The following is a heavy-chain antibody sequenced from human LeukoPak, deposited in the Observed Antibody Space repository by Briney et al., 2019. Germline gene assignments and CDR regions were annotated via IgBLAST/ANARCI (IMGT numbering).Heavy chain of an antibody. J-gene: IGHJ6*03. Sequence: SETLSLTCAVSGGSISISDYYWGLSRQPPGKGLEWIGRISYSGTSYYNPSLKRRVTISVDTSNNQFSLKMTSVTAADTAVYYCARLILSYYYDSSGYYHYYYMDVWGKGTTVTVSS. D-gene: IGHD3-22*01. CDR1: GGSISISDYY. CDR2: ISYSGTS. CDR3: ARLILSYYYDSSGYYHYYYMDV. V-gene: IGHV4-39*01.